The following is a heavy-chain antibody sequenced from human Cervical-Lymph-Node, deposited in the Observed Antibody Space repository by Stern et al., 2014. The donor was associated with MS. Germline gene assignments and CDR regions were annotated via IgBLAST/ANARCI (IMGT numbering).Heavy chain of an antibody. CDR1: GGTFSSYA. V-gene: IGHV1-69*01. CDR2: LIPTFGTA. CDR3: ARGERKEGLVRGMDV. Sequence: QVQLGQSGAEVKKPGASVKVSCKASGGTFSSYAISWVRQAPGQGLEGMGGLIPTFGTAHYAQKLQGRFTITADESTSTAYMELSSLRSEDTAVYYCARGERKEGLVRGMDVWGQGTTVTVSS. D-gene: IGHD1-26*01. J-gene: IGHJ6*02.